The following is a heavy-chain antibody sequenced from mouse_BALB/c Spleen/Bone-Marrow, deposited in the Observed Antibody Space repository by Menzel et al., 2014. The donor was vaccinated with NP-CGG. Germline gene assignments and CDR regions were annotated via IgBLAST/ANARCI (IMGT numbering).Heavy chain of an antibody. J-gene: IGHJ3*01. CDR2: IYPGDGDT. CDR3: ARGYGNYEGWFAY. CDR1: GYAFSSSW. Sequence: QVQLQQSGPELVKPGASVKISCKASGYAFSSSWMNWVKQRPGQGLEWIGRIYPGDGDTNYNGKFKGKATLTADESSSTAYMQPSSLTSVDSAVYFCARGYGNYEGWFAYWGQGTLVTVSA. V-gene: IGHV1-82*01. D-gene: IGHD2-10*02.